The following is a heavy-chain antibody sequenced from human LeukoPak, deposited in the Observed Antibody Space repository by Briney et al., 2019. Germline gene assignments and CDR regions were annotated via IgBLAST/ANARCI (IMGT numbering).Heavy chain of an antibody. D-gene: IGHD2-15*01. CDR1: GFTFSSHG. J-gene: IGHJ4*02. CDR2: VNTDGTST. Sequence: GGSLRLSCAASGFTFSSHGMHWVRHAPGKGLVWVAHVNTDGTSTSYVASVKGRFTISRDNSKNTLYLQMNSLRAEDTAVYYCAKDLSPCSGGSCTGWGQGTLVTVSS. CDR3: AKDLSPCSGGSCTG. V-gene: IGHV3-74*01.